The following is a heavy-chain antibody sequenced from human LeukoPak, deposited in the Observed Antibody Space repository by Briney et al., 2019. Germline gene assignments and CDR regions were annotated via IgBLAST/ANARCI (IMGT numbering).Heavy chain of an antibody. CDR2: IYPGDSDT. CDR3: ARRAGTVYYYYGMEV. J-gene: IGHJ6*02. Sequence: GESLKISCKGSGYSFTSYWIGWVRQMPGKGLEWMGIIYPGDSDTRYSPSFQGQVTISADKSISTAYLQWSSLKASDTAMYYCARRAGTVYYYYGMEVWGQGTAVAVSS. D-gene: IGHD6-19*01. CDR1: GYSFTSYW. V-gene: IGHV5-51*01.